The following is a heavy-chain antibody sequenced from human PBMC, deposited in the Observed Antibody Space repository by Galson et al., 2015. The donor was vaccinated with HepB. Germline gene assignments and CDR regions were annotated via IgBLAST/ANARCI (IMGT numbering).Heavy chain of an antibody. J-gene: IGHJ4*02. D-gene: IGHD6-13*01. CDR1: GFTFSSYT. CDR2: INPRGADT. V-gene: IGHV3-23*01. CDR3: ARAGRASWYDY. Sequence: SLRLSCAGSGFTFSSYTMGWVRQAPGKGLEWVADINPRGADTYYTDSVRGRFTISRDNSENILYLQMSSLKSEDTAMYYCARAGRASWYDYWGQGTRVTVSS.